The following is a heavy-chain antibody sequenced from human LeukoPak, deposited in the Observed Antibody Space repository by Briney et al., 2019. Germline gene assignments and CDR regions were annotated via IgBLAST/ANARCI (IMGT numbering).Heavy chain of an antibody. Sequence: GGSLRLSCAASGFTFSSYAMSWVRQAPGKGLEWVSTISGSGGSTYYADSVKGRFTISRDNAKNSLYLQMNSLRAEDTAVYYCAKPRSSKRPFDYWGQGTLVTVSS. J-gene: IGHJ4*02. D-gene: IGHD4-11*01. CDR1: GFTFSSYA. CDR2: ISGSGGST. V-gene: IGHV3-23*01. CDR3: AKPRSSKRPFDY.